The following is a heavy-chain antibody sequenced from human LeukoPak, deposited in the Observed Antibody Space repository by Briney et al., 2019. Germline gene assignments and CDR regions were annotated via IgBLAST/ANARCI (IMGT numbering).Heavy chain of an antibody. V-gene: IGHV4-39*01. CDR1: GGSISSSSYY. CDR3: ARHFYYGSGSYFDY. D-gene: IGHD3-10*01. J-gene: IGHJ4*02. Sequence: SETLSLTCTVSGGSISSSSYYWGWIRQPPGKGLEWIGSIYYSGSTYYNPSLKSRVTISVDTSKNQFSLKLSSVTAADTAVYYYARHFYYGSGSYFDYWGQGTLVTVSS. CDR2: IYYSGST.